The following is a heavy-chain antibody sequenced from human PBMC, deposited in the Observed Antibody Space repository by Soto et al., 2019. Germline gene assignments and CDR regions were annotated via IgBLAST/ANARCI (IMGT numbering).Heavy chain of an antibody. D-gene: IGHD2-21*01. CDR3: ARLGAYYQSLDT. J-gene: IGHJ5*02. Sequence: GSLRLSCAASGFTFSSYSMNWVRQAPGKGLEWIGYIYYSGSTHYKSSLKSRVTISLETSKNQFSLRLSSVTAADTAVYYCARLGAYYQSLDTWGPGTLVTVSS. V-gene: IGHV4-59*08. CDR1: GFTFSSYS. CDR2: IYYSGST.